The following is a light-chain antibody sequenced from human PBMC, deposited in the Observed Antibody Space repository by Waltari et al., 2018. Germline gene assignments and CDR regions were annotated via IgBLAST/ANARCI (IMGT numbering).Light chain of an antibody. CDR1: RGGIANNY. V-gene: IGLV6-57*03. CDR2: EDD. Sequence: NFILTQPPSVSASPGETVTISCTRSRGGIANNYVPWYQQRPGSVPITVIFEDDQRPSGVPDRFSGSLDSSSDSASLTISDLRTEDEADYYCQSSDSTDVVFGGGTKLTVL. J-gene: IGLJ2*01. CDR3: QSSDSTDVV.